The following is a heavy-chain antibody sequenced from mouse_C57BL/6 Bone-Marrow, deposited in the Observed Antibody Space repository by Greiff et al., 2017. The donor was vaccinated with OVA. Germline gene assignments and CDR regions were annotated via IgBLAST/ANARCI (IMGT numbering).Heavy chain of an antibody. D-gene: IGHD2-5*01. CDR1: GYSITSGYY. Sequence: DVQLQESGPGLVKPSQSLSLTCSVTGYSITSGYYWNWIRQFPGNKLEWMGDISYDGSNNYNPSLKNRISITRDTSKNQFFLKLNSVTTEDTATYYCARNAYYSNYDYYAMDYWGQGTSVTVSS. CDR3: ARNAYYSNYDYYAMDY. J-gene: IGHJ4*01. V-gene: IGHV3-6*01. CDR2: ISYDGSN.